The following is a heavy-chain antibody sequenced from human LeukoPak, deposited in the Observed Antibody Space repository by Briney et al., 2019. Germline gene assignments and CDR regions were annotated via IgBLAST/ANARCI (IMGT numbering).Heavy chain of an antibody. Sequence: GRSLRLSCAASGFTFSSYGMHWVRQAPGKGLEWVAVIWYDGSNKYYADSVKGRFTISRENSKNTLYLQMNSLRAEDTAVYYCARGDYDILTGYYTPPPFYYYYYGMDVWGKGTTVTVSS. V-gene: IGHV3-33*01. CDR3: ARGDYDILTGYYTPPPFYYYYYGMDV. CDR1: GFTFSSYG. D-gene: IGHD3-9*01. J-gene: IGHJ6*04. CDR2: IWYDGSNK.